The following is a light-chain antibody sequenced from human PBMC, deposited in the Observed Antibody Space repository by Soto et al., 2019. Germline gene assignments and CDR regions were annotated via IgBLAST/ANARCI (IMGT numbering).Light chain of an antibody. CDR3: QKYNSAPLT. V-gene: IGKV1-27*01. CDR2: AAS. J-gene: IGKJ4*01. CDR1: QTISTW. Sequence: EIQVTQSPPTLSASVGDRVTITCRASQTISTWMAWYQQKPGKVPKLLIYAASTLQSGVPSRFSGSGSGTDFTLTISSLQPEDVATYYCQKYNSAPLTFGGGTKV.